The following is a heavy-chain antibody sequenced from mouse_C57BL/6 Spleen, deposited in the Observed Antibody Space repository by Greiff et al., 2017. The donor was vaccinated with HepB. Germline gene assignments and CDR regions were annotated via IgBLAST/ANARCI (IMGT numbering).Heavy chain of an antibody. D-gene: IGHD1-1*01. V-gene: IGHV1-82*01. Sequence: QVKLVESGPELVKPGASVKISCKASGYAFSSSWMNWVKQRPGKGLEWIGRIYPGDGDTNYNGKFKGKATLTADKSSSTAYMQLSSLTSEDSAVYFCARDYYGSSYVGYAMDYWGQGTSVTVSS. CDR3: ARDYYGSSYVGYAMDY. CDR2: IYPGDGDT. CDR1: GYAFSSSW. J-gene: IGHJ4*01.